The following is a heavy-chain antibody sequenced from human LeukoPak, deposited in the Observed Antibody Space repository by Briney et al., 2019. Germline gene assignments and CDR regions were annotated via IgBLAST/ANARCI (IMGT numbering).Heavy chain of an antibody. CDR2: IYYSGST. Sequence: SETLSLTCTVSGGSISSSSYYWGWIRQPPGRGLEWIGSIYYSGSTYYNPSLKGRVTISVDTSKNQFSLKLSSVTAADTAVYYCARRSSWSNRGFDYWGQGTLVTVSS. CDR1: GGSISSSSYY. V-gene: IGHV4-39*01. J-gene: IGHJ4*02. D-gene: IGHD6-13*01. CDR3: ARRSSWSNRGFDY.